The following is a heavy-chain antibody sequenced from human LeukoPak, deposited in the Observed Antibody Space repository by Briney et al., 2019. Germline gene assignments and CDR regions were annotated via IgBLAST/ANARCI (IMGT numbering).Heavy chain of an antibody. CDR2: IVVGSGNT. V-gene: IGHV1-58*01. D-gene: IGHD6-13*01. CDR1: GFTFTSSA. Sequence: ASVKVSCKASGFTFTSSAVQWVRQARGQRLEWIGWIVVGSGNTNYAQKFQERVTITRDMSTGTAYMELSSLRSEDTAVYYCAVTARVAAADYFDYWGQGTLVTVSS. CDR3: AVTARVAAADYFDY. J-gene: IGHJ4*02.